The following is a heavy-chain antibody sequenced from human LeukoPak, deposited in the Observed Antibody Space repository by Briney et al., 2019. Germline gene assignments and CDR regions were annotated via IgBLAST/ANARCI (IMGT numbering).Heavy chain of an antibody. Sequence: PGGSLRLSCADSGFLFSNSWMAWARQAPGRGLEWLANINQDGSAKTCVDSVKGRFTISRDNAKNSLYLQMNSLRAEDTAMYYCARGSGYNAFDYWGQGTLVTVSS. V-gene: IGHV3-7*05. CDR3: ARGSGYNAFDY. D-gene: IGHD5-12*01. J-gene: IGHJ4*02. CDR1: GFLFSNSW. CDR2: INQDGSAK.